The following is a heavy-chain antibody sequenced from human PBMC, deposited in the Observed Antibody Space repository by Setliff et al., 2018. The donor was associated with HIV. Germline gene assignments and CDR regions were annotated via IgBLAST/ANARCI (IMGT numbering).Heavy chain of an antibody. CDR2: VNHSGTT. J-gene: IGHJ4*02. CDR3: ASLPPLYDSSGYYFDY. Sequence: LRLSCAASGLTFSSYAMSWVRQPPGKGLEWIGEVNHSGTTNFNPSLKSRVTISVDTSKNQFSLKLSSVTAADTAVYYCASLPPLYDSSGYYFDYWGQGTLVTVSS. V-gene: IGHV4-34*08. D-gene: IGHD3-22*01. CDR1: GLTFSSYA.